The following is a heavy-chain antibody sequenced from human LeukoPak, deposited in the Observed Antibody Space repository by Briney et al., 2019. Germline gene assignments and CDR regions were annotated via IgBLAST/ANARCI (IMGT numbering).Heavy chain of an antibody. CDR2: IYTSGST. Sequence: SQTLSLTCTVSGGSISSGSYYWTWIRQPAGKGLEWIGRIYTSGSTNHNPSLKTRVTISLDTSKNQFSLKLISVTAADTAVYFCARERTDTSMDYWGQGTLVTVSS. CDR1: GGSISSGSYY. V-gene: IGHV4-61*02. D-gene: IGHD5-18*01. CDR3: ARERTDTSMDY. J-gene: IGHJ4*02.